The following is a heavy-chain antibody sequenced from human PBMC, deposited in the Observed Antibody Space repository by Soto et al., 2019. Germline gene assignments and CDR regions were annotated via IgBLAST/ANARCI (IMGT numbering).Heavy chain of an antibody. CDR2: INHSGST. J-gene: IGHJ6*03. D-gene: IGHD3-10*01. V-gene: IGHV4-34*01. CDR1: GGSFSGYY. CDR3: ARGFYGSGSGRMGYYYYYYMDV. Sequence: SETLSLTCAVYGGSFSGYYWSWIRQPPGKGLEWIGEINHSGSTNYNPSLKSRVTISVDTSKNQFSLKLSSVTAADTAVYYCARGFYGSGSGRMGYYYYYYMDVWGKGTTVTVSS.